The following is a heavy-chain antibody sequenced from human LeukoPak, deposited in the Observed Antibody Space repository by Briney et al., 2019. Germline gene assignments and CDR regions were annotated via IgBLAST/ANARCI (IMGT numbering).Heavy chain of an antibody. CDR2: INPNSGGT. Sequence: ASVKVSCKASGYTFTGYYMHWVRQAPGQGLEWMGWINPNSGGTNYAQKFQGRVTMARDTSISTAYMELSRLRSDDTAVYSCARELATGTTVWFDPWGQGTLVTVSS. D-gene: IGHD1-1*01. CDR3: ARELATGTTVWFDP. V-gene: IGHV1-2*02. CDR1: GYTFTGYY. J-gene: IGHJ5*02.